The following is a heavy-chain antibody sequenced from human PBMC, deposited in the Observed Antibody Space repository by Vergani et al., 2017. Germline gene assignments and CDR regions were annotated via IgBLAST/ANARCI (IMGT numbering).Heavy chain of an antibody. CDR1: GGSISSYY. CDR3: ARELIYGGNARWFGRRRDGDAFDI. J-gene: IGHJ3*02. V-gene: IGHV4-4*07. CDR2: IYTSGST. Sequence: QVQLQESGPGLVKPSETLSLTCTVSGGSISSYYWSWIRQPAGKGLEWIGRIYTSGSTNYNPSLKSRVTMSVDTSKNQFSLKLSSVTAADTAVYYCARELIYGGNARWFGRRRDGDAFDILSQGTMVTVSS. D-gene: IGHD4-23*01.